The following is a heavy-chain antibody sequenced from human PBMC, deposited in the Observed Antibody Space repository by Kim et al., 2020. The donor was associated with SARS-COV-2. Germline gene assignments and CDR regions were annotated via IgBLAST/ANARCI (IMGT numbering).Heavy chain of an antibody. D-gene: IGHD3-16*01. J-gene: IGHJ5*02. V-gene: IGHV1-69*04. CDR2: IIPILGIA. CDR3: ARDRGRVTMALFDP. CDR1: GGTFSSYA. Sequence: SVKVSCKASGGTFSSYAISWVRQAPGQGLEWMGRIIPILGIANYAQKFQGRVTITADKSTSTAYMELSSLRSEDTAVYYCARDRGRVTMALFDPWGQGTLVTVSS.